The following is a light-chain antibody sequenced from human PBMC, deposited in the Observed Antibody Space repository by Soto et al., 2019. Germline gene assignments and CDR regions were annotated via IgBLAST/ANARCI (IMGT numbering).Light chain of an antibody. CDR1: KGINSF. CDR2: AAS. CDR3: QQHERYPST. Sequence: IQLTQSPSSLSASVGARVTITCRASKGINSFLAWYQQNPGKSPKLLIYAASTLQSGVPSRFSGSGSGTDFTLTISSLQPEDFATYYYQQHERYPSTFGGGTKVEIK. J-gene: IGKJ4*01. V-gene: IGKV1-9*01.